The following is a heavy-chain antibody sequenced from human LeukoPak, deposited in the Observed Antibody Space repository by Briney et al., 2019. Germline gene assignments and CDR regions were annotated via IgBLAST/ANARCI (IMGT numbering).Heavy chain of an antibody. CDR3: ARSRTYYYDSSGYYLFDP. J-gene: IGHJ5*02. CDR2: IYTSGST. Sequence: SETLSLTCTVSGGSISSYYRSWIRQPPGKGLEWIGYIYTSGSTNYNPSLKSRVTISVDTSEKQFSLKLTSVTAADTAVYYCARSRTYYYDSSGYYLFDPWGQGTLVTVSS. V-gene: IGHV4-4*09. CDR1: GGSISSYY. D-gene: IGHD3-22*01.